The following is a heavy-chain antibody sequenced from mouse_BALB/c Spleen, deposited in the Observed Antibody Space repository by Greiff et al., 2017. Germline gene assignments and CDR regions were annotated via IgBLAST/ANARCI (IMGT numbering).Heavy chain of an antibody. CDR1: GYTFTSYW. D-gene: IGHD2-1*01. Sequence: VQLQQPGAELVRPGASVKLSCKASGYTFTSYWINWVKQRPGQGLEWIGNIYPSDSYTNYNQKFKDKATLTVDKSSSTAYMQLSSPTSEDSAVYYCTRSDGNYDYAMDYWGQGTSVTVSS. J-gene: IGHJ4*01. CDR3: TRSDGNYDYAMDY. CDR2: IYPSDSYT. V-gene: IGHV1-69*02.